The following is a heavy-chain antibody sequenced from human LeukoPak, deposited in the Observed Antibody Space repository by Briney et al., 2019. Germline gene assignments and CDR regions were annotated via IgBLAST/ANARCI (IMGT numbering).Heavy chain of an antibody. CDR1: GGSISSYY. V-gene: IGHV4-59*01. Sequence: SETLSLTCTVSGGSISSYYWSWIRQPPGKGLEWIGYIYYSGSTNYNPSLKSRVTISVDTSKNQFSLKLSSVTAADTAVYYCARPQTSDWHFDLWGRGTLVTVSS. J-gene: IGHJ2*01. D-gene: IGHD6-6*01. CDR2: IYYSGST. CDR3: ARPQTSDWHFDL.